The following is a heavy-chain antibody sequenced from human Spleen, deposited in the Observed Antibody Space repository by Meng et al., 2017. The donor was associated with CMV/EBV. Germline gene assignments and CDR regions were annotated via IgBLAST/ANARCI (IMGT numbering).Heavy chain of an antibody. CDR2: ISGSGGSI. V-gene: IGHV3-23*01. CDR3: AKDPLWLGERNWFDP. Sequence: SGVTCSRYAMSWVRQAPGKGMEWVSVISGSGGSIYYTDSVKGRFTISRGNSKNTLYLQMNSLRAEDTAVYYCAKDPLWLGERNWFDPWGQGTLVTVSS. CDR1: GVTCSRYA. D-gene: IGHD3-10*01. J-gene: IGHJ5*02.